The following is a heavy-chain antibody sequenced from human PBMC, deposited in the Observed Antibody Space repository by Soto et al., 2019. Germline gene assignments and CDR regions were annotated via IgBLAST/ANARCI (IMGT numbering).Heavy chain of an antibody. V-gene: IGHV3-30*18. CDR3: AKDGGTGKYYDY. CDR1: GFTFSSYG. Sequence: HPGGSLRLSCAASGFTFSSYGMHWVRQAPGKGLEWVAVISYDGSNKYYADSVKGRFTISRDNSKNTLNLQMNSLRAEDTAVYYCAKDGGTGKYYDYWGQGTLVTVSS. CDR2: ISYDGSNK. D-gene: IGHD1-1*01. J-gene: IGHJ4*02.